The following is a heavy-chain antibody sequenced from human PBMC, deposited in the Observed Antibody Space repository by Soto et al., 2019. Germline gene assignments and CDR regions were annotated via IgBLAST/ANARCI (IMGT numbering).Heavy chain of an antibody. D-gene: IGHD1-7*01. CDR3: AKARNYPRDQFHN. Sequence: PGGSLRLSCAASGFTFNNYAMSWVRQAPGKGLEWVSAISANGQGIYYADSVKGRFIISRDSSKNTVFLHMDSLTAEDTAVYYCAKARNYPRDQFHNWGQGTLVTVSS. CDR2: ISANGQGI. J-gene: IGHJ4*02. CDR1: GFTFNNYA. V-gene: IGHV3-23*01.